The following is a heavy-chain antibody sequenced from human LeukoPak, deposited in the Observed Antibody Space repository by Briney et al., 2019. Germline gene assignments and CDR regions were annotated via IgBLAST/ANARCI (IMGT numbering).Heavy chain of an antibody. CDR2: IYTSGST. J-gene: IGHJ4*02. V-gene: IGHV4-61*02. D-gene: IGHD3-3*01. CDR1: GGSISSGSYY. Sequence: SQTLSLTCTVSGGSISSGSYYWSWIRQPAGKGLEWIGRIYTSGSTNYNHSLKSRVTISVDTSKNQFSLKLSSVTAADTAVYYCARVTPYDFWSGYYLDYWGQGTLVTVSS. CDR3: ARVTPYDFWSGYYLDY.